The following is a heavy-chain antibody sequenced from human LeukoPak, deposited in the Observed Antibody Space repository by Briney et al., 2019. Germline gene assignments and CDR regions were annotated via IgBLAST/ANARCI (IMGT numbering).Heavy chain of an antibody. CDR1: GYSISSGYY. CDR2: IYHSGST. V-gene: IGHV4-38-2*02. CDR3: ARDRVAGYYMDV. J-gene: IGHJ6*03. Sequence: SETLSLTCTVSGYSISSGYYWGWIRQPPGKGLEWIGSIYHSGSTYYNPSLKSRVTISVDTSKNQFSLKLSSVTAADTAVYYCARDRVAGYYMDVWGKGTTVTVSS. D-gene: IGHD1-14*01.